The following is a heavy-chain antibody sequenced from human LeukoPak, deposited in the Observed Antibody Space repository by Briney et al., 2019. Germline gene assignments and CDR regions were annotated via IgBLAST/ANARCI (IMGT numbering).Heavy chain of an antibody. CDR3: ARTEDTYYYDSSGFLTGYYFDY. J-gene: IGHJ4*02. V-gene: IGHV4-61*02. CDR2: IYTSGST. CDR1: GGSISSGSYY. D-gene: IGHD3-22*01. Sequence: PSETLSLTCTVSGGSISSGSYYWSWIRQPAGKGLEWIGRIYTSGSTNYNPSLKSRVTISGDTSKNQFSLRLSSVTAADTAVYYCARTEDTYYYDSSGFLTGYYFDYWGQGTLVTVSS.